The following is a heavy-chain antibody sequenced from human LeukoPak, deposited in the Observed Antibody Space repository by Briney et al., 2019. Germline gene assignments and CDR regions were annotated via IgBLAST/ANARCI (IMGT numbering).Heavy chain of an antibody. Sequence: SETLSLTCTVSGYSISSGYYWGWIRQPPGKGLEWIGSIYHSGSTYYNPSLKSRVTISVDTSKNQFSLKLSSVTAADTAVYYCARDRVGATGGPWGQGTLVTVSS. V-gene: IGHV4-38-2*02. J-gene: IGHJ5*02. D-gene: IGHD1-26*01. CDR2: IYHSGST. CDR3: ARDRVGATGGP. CDR1: GYSISSGYY.